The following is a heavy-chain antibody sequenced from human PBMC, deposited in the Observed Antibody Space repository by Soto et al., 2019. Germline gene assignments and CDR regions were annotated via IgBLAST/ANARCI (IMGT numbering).Heavy chain of an antibody. CDR2: ISYDGSNK. Sequence: GGSLRLSCAASGFTFSSYAMHWVRQAPGKGLEWVAVISYDGSNKYYADSVKGRFTISRDNSKNTLYLQMNSLRAEDTAVYYGARDQGTGSSGCSDEGMDVWGQGTTVTVSS. CDR3: ARDQGTGSSGCSDEGMDV. D-gene: IGHD2-15*01. J-gene: IGHJ6*02. V-gene: IGHV3-30-3*01. CDR1: GFTFSSYA.